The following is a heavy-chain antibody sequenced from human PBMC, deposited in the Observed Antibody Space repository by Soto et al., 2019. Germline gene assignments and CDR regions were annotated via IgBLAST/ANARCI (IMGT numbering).Heavy chain of an antibody. J-gene: IGHJ4*02. CDR3: TREGNSGNYKCSDY. CDR1: GFTLSSFA. V-gene: IGHV3-49*04. Sequence: GGSLRLSCVASGFTLSSFAMTWVRQAPGKGLEWVGFIRSKAYGGTTEYAASVKGRFTISRDDSKSIAYLQMNSLKTEDTAVYYCTREGNSGNYKCSDYWGQGTLVTVSS. CDR2: IRSKAYGGTT. D-gene: IGHD1-26*01.